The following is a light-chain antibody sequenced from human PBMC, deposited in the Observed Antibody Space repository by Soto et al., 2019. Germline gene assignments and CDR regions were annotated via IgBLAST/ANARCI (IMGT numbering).Light chain of an antibody. J-gene: IGKJ4*01. CDR3: QQYNDWPLT. CDR1: QSVSTN. V-gene: IGKV3D-15*01. Sequence: EILITQSPGTLSLSPGERATLSCRASQSVSTNYLAWYQQKPGQTPRILIYGASTRHTGIPARFSGSGSGTEFTLTIIRLQSEDSAVYYCQQYNDWPLTFGGGTKVDIK. CDR2: GAS.